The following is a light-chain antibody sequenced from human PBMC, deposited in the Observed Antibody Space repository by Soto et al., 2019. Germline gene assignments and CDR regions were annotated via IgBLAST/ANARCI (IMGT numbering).Light chain of an antibody. J-gene: IGKJ3*01. CDR1: QAFTSI. CDR2: AAS. CDR3: QQLNSYPLT. Sequence: IPLTQSPSSLSASVGARVTTPGGAGQAFTSILAGYQQKPGKAPKLLIYAASTLQSGVPSRFSGSGSGTDFTLTISSLQPEDFATYYCQQLNSYPLTFGPGTKVDIK. V-gene: IGKV1-9*01.